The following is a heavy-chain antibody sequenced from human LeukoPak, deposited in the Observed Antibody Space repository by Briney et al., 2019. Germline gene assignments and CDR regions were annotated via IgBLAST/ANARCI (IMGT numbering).Heavy chain of an antibody. CDR3: ARVGRWLHLDY. CDR2: IYHSGST. CDR1: GYSISSGYY. J-gene: IGHJ4*02. D-gene: IGHD5-24*01. V-gene: IGHV4-38-2*02. Sequence: SETLSLTCTVSGYSISSGYYWGWIRQPPGQGLEWIGSIYHSGSTYYNPSLKSRVTISVDTSKNQFSLKLSSVTAADTAVYYCARVGRWLHLDYWGQGTLVTVSS.